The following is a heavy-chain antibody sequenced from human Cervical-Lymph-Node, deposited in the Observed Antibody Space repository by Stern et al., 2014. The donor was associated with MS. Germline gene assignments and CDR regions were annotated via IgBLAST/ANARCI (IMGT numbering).Heavy chain of an antibody. CDR3: ATDRDDFRSGYSAPTKGYGLDV. V-gene: IGHV1-24*01. CDR2: FDPEDGET. Sequence: QVQLMQSGAEVKKPGASVKVSCKVSGYTLTELSMHWVRQAPGKGLEWMGGFDPEDGETIYAQKFQGRVTLPADTSTDTAYMERSSRRSEDTAVYYCATDRDDFRSGYSAPTKGYGLDVWGQGTTVTVTS. D-gene: IGHD3-3*01. J-gene: IGHJ6*02. CDR1: GYTLTELS.